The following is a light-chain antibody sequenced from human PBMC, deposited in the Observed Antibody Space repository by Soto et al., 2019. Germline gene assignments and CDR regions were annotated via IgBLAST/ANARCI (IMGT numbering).Light chain of an antibody. V-gene: IGKV3-20*01. CDR1: HSVSSTF. J-gene: IGKJ1*01. Sequence: EIVMTQSPATLSVSPGERATLSCRASHSVSSTFLAWYQQKPGQAPRLLIFGVSNRATGIPDRFSGSGSGTDFTLTISRLEPEDFAVYYCGQFVSAPPRTFGQGTKVDIK. CDR3: GQFVSAPPRT. CDR2: GVS.